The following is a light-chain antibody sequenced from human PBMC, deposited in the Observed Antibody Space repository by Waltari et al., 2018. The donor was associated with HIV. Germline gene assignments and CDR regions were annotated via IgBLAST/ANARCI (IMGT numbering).Light chain of an antibody. V-gene: IGLV1-51*01. CDR3: GTWDSSLSVVV. Sequence: QSVLTQPPSVSAAPGQKVTISCSGSSSTLGNNSRSCYQQLPGTAPKLLIYDNKQRPSGIPDRCSGSKSGTSATLGITGLQTGDEADYYCGTWDSSLSVVVFGTGTKVTVL. J-gene: IGLJ1*01. CDR2: DNK. CDR1: SSTLGNNS.